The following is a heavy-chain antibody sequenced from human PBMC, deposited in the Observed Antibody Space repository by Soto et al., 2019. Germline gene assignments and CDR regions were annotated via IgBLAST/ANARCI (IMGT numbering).Heavy chain of an antibody. Sequence: EVQLVESGGGLVKPGGSLRLSCAVSGFTLTNVWMNWVRQAPGKGLEWVGRIKSKTDGGTTDYAAPVKGRFTISRDDSKNTQYLQMNSLKTEDTAVYYCSHGYGQYFDSWGQGTLVTVFS. V-gene: IGHV3-15*07. D-gene: IGHD5-18*01. CDR3: SHGYGQYFDS. CDR1: GFTLTNVW. CDR2: IKSKTDGGTT. J-gene: IGHJ4*02.